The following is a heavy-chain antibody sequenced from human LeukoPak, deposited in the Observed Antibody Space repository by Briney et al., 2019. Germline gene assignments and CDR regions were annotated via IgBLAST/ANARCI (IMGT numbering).Heavy chain of an antibody. D-gene: IGHD2-2*01. V-gene: IGHV3-7*01. CDR3: ARDDCSSISCYHNWFDP. CDR2: IKQDGSEK. CDR1: GFTFSSYW. J-gene: IGHJ5*02. Sequence: GGSLRLSCAASGFTFSSYWMSWVRQASGKGLEWVANIKQDGSEKYYVDSVRGRFTISRDNAKNSLYLQMNSLRAEDTAVYYCARDDCSSISCYHNWFDPWGQGTLVTVSS.